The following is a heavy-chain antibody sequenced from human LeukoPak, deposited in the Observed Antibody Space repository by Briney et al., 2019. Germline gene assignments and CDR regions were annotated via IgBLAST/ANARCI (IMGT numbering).Heavy chain of an antibody. CDR3: ARDRNDILTGYPPEAFDI. CDR2: ISSSSSYI. Sequence: PWGSLRLSCAASGFTFSSYSMNWVRQAPGKGLEWVSSISSSSSYIYYADSVKGRFTISRDNAKNSLYLQMNSLRAEDTAVYYWARDRNDILTGYPPEAFDIWGQGTMVTVSS. J-gene: IGHJ3*02. V-gene: IGHV3-21*01. D-gene: IGHD3-9*01. CDR1: GFTFSSYS.